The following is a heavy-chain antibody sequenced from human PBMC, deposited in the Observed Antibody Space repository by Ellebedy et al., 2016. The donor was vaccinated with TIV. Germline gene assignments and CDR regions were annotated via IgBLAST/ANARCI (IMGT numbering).Heavy chain of an antibody. Sequence: ASVKVSXKASGYTFTSYGISWVRQAPGQGLEWMGWISAYNGNTNYAQKLQGRVTMTTDTSTSTAYMELRSLRSEDTAVYYCARDLGVGRYYDSSGYYGWFDPWGQGTLVTVSS. CDR3: ARDLGVGRYYDSSGYYGWFDP. CDR1: GYTFTSYG. CDR2: ISAYNGNT. D-gene: IGHD3-22*01. J-gene: IGHJ5*02. V-gene: IGHV1-18*01.